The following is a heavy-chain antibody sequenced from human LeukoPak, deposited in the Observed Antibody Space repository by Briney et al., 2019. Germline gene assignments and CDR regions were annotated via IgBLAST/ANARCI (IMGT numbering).Heavy chain of an antibody. D-gene: IGHD2-15*01. J-gene: IGHJ5*02. CDR2: ISAYNGNT. V-gene: IGHV1-18*01. CDR1: GYTFTSYG. CDR3: ARAHGYCSGGSCYWFDP. Sequence: ASVKVSCKASGYTFTSYGISWVRQAPGQGLEWMGWISAYNGNTNYAQRLQGRVTMTTDTSTSTAYMELRSLRSDDTAVYYCARAHGYCSGGSCYWFDPWGQGTLVTVSS.